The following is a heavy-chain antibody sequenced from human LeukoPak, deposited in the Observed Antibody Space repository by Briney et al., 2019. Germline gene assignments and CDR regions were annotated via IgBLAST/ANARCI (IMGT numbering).Heavy chain of an antibody. V-gene: IGHV3-30*18. Sequence: GGSLRLSCAASGFTFSSYGMHWVRQAPGKGLEWVAVISYDGSNKYYADSVKGRFTISRDNSKNTLYLQMNSLRAEDTAAYYCAKDPGEAGIYYYFDYWGQGTLVTVSS. D-gene: IGHD3-10*01. CDR1: GFTFSSYG. J-gene: IGHJ4*02. CDR2: ISYDGSNK. CDR3: AKDPGEAGIYYYFDY.